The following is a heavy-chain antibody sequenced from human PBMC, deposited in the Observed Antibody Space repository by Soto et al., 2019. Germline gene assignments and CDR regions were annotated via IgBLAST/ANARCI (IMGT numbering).Heavy chain of an antibody. CDR3: VSEMPLLGVFDF. J-gene: IGHJ4*02. D-gene: IGHD2-15*01. V-gene: IGHV3-15*05. CDR2: IRTRSDGETT. Sequence: EVQLVESGGGLVKPGGSLRLSCAASGLTFTNAWMNWVRQAPRKGLEWVGRIRTRSDGETTEYAAPVKGRFDISRDDSRKMLFLEMNSLASDDTAVYYCVSEMPLLGVFDFWGQGTLVTVSS. CDR1: GLTFTNAW.